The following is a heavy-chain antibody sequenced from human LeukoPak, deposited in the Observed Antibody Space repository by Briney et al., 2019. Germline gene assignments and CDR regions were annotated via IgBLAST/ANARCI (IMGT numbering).Heavy chain of an antibody. CDR2: VNNDGSST. CDR1: GFSFSSYW. D-gene: IGHD6-19*01. V-gene: IGHV3-74*01. J-gene: IGHJ4*02. CDR3: ARSSYPYYFDY. Sequence: SGGSLRLSCGASGFSFSSYWMHWVRQAPGKWLMWVSRVNNDGSSTTYADSVEGRFTISRDIARNTLYLQMKSPGAEDTSVYYCARSSYPYYFDYWGQGTLVTVSS.